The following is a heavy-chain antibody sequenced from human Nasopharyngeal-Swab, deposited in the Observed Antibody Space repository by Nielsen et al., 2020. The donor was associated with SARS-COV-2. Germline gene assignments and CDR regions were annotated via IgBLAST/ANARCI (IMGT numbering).Heavy chain of an antibody. J-gene: IGHJ3*02. CDR2: FDPEDGET. D-gene: IGHD2-21*02. Sequence: ASVKVSCKVSGYTLTELSMHWVRQAPGKGLEWMGGFDPEDGETIYAQKFQGRVTMTEDTSTDTAYMELSSLRSKDTAVYYCATIVVVTAKEAFDIWGQGTMVTVSS. V-gene: IGHV1-24*01. CDR3: ATIVVVTAKEAFDI. CDR1: GYTLTELS.